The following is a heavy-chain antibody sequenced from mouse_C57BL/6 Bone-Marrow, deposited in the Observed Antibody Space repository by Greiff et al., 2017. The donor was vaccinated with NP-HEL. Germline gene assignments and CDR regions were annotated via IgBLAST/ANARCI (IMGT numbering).Heavy chain of an antibody. CDR2: IYPGNSDT. CDR3: TSNYYGSSYGYWYFDV. Sequence: VQLQQSGTVLARPGASVKMSCKTSGYTFTSYWMHWVKQRPGQGLEWIGAIYPGNSDTSYNQKFKGKAKLTAVTSASTAYMELSSLTNEDSAVYYCTSNYYGSSYGYWYFDVWGTGTTVTVSS. J-gene: IGHJ1*03. V-gene: IGHV1-5*01. D-gene: IGHD1-1*01. CDR1: GYTFTSYW.